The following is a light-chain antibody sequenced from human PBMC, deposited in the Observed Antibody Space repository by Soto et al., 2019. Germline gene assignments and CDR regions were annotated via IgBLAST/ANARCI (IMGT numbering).Light chain of an antibody. CDR2: GAS. CDR1: QSVSSK. V-gene: IGKV3-15*01. CDR3: QQYGSLPPT. J-gene: IGKJ1*01. Sequence: EIVMTQSPATLSVSPGDRATLSCRASQSVSSKLAWYQQKPGQAPRLLIYGASTRATGIPARFSGSGSGTEFTLTISSLQSEDFAVYYCQQYGSLPPTFGQGTKVDI.